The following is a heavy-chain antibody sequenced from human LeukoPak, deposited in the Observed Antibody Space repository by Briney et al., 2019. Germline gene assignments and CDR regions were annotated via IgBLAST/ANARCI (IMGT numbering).Heavy chain of an antibody. D-gene: IGHD3-10*01. V-gene: IGHV3-48*01. CDR3: AKEVTYGGAAFDV. CDR1: GFSFSSYN. CDR2: ISSTRPTI. J-gene: IGHJ3*01. Sequence: PGGSLRLSCAASGFSFSSYNMSWVRQAPGKGLEWISYISSTRPTIYYADSVKGRFTISRDDAKSSLYLQMSSLRVEDTAVYYCAKEVTYGGAAFDVWGQGTTVTVSS.